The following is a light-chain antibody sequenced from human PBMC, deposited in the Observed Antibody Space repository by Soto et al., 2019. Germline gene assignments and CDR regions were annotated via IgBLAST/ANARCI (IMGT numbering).Light chain of an antibody. CDR1: SSNIGKNY. J-gene: IGLJ1*01. V-gene: IGLV1-51*01. CDR3: GTWDSSLSAYV. Sequence: QSVLTQPPSVSAAPGQKVTISCSGSSSNIGKNYVSWYQQLPGTAPKLLLYDNHNRPSGIPDRFSGFKSGTSATLGITGLQTGDEADYYCGTWDSSLSAYVFGTGTKLTVL. CDR2: DNH.